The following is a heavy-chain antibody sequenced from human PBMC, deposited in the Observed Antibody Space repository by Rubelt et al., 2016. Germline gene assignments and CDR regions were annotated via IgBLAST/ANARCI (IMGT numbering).Heavy chain of an antibody. D-gene: IGHD1-26*01. J-gene: IGHJ4*02. V-gene: IGHV3-30*04. CDR2: LSYDGSSE. CDR3: ARGGGGA. CDR1: GFTFSSYA. Sequence: QVQLVESGGGVVQPGRSLRLSCAASGFTFSSYAMHWVRQAPGKGLEWVAVLSYDGSSEYYADSVKGRFTLTRDLPKNTLHLQMSSLRGEDTAVYYCARGGGGAWGQGTLVTVSS.